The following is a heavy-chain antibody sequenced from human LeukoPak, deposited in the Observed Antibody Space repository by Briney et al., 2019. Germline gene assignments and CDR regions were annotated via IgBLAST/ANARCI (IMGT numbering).Heavy chain of an antibody. D-gene: IGHD6-19*01. CDR3: AKANSPRQWLVQDY. J-gene: IGHJ4*02. Sequence: GRSLRLSCVASGFTFSSYGMHWVRQAPGKGLEWVAVISYDGSNKYYADSVKGRFTISRDNSKNTLYLQMNSLRAEDTAVYYCAKANSPRQWLVQDYWGQGTLVTVSS. V-gene: IGHV3-30*18. CDR2: ISYDGSNK. CDR1: GFTFSSYG.